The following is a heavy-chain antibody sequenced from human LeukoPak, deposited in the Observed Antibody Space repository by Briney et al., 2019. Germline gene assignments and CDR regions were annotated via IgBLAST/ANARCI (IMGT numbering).Heavy chain of an antibody. CDR2: ISAYNGNT. Sequence: ASVKVSCRASGYTFTSYGISWVRQAPGQGLEWMGWISAYNGNTNYAQKLQGRVTMTTDTSTSTDYIEMRRLRDEDTDVYYCARDHSFDYWGQGTLVTVSS. V-gene: IGHV1-18*01. CDR3: ARDHSFDY. CDR1: GYTFTSYG. J-gene: IGHJ4*02.